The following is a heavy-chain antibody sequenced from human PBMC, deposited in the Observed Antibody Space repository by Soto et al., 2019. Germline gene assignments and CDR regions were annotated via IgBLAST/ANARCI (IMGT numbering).Heavy chain of an antibody. CDR3: AKDHTVVIRDAFDI. D-gene: IGHD3-22*01. Sequence: EVQILESGGGLVQPGGSLRLSCAASGFTFSSYAMYWVRQAPGKGLAWVSGISDSGTDTYYADSVKGRFTISRDNSTNTGYLQMKSLGAEDTAVYYCAKDHTVVIRDAFDIWGQGTMVNVSS. CDR2: ISDSGTDT. V-gene: IGHV3-23*01. CDR1: GFTFSSYA. J-gene: IGHJ3*02.